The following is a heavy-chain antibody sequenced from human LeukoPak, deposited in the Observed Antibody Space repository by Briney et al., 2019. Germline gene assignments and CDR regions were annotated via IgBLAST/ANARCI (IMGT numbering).Heavy chain of an antibody. V-gene: IGHV3-30-3*01. J-gene: IGHJ4*02. CDR1: GFTFSSYA. D-gene: IGHD3-10*01. CDR2: ISYDGSNK. Sequence: GGSLRLSCAASGFTFSSYAMHWVRQAPGKGLEWVAVISYDGSNKYYADSVKGRFTISRDNSKNTLYLQMNSLRAEDTAVYYCARGGFLLWFGELRDFDYWGQGTLVTVSS. CDR3: ARGGFLLWFGELRDFDY.